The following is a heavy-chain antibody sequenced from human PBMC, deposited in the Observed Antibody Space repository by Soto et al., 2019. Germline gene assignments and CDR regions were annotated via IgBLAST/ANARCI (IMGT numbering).Heavy chain of an antibody. CDR3: ARGSVGEVAARQYYFDY. J-gene: IGHJ4*02. CDR1: GGSFSGYY. V-gene: IGHV4-34*01. D-gene: IGHD6-6*01. Sequence: PSETLSLTCAVYGGSFSGYYWSWIRQPPGKGLEWIGEINHSGSTNYNPSLKSRVTISVDTSKNQFSLKLSSLTAADTAVYYCARGSVGEVAARQYYFDYWGQGTLVTVSS. CDR2: INHSGST.